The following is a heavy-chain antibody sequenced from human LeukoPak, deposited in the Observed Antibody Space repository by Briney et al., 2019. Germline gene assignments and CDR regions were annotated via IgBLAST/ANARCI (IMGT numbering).Heavy chain of an antibody. Sequence: SETLSLTCTVSGGSISSSSCYWGWIRQPPGKGLEWIGTIYYSGSTYYNTSLKSRVTISVDTSKNQFSLKLSSVTAADTAVYYCARDGYNPIDYWGQGTLVTVSS. D-gene: IGHD5-24*01. V-gene: IGHV4-39*07. CDR2: IYYSGST. CDR3: ARDGYNPIDY. J-gene: IGHJ4*02. CDR1: GGSISSSSCY.